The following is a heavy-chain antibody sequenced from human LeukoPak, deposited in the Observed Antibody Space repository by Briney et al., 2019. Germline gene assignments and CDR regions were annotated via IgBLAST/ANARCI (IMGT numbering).Heavy chain of an antibody. Sequence: PSETLSLTCAVYGGSFSGYYWSWIRQPPGKGLEWIGEINHSGSTNYNPSLKSRVTISVDTSKNQFSLKLSSVTAADTAVYYCARQSATTNAFDIWGQGTMVTVSS. J-gene: IGHJ3*02. V-gene: IGHV4-34*01. CDR1: GGSFSGYY. D-gene: IGHD5-12*01. CDR2: INHSGST. CDR3: ARQSATTNAFDI.